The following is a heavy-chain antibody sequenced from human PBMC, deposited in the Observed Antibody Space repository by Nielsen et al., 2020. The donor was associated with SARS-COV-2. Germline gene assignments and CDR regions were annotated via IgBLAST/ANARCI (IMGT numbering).Heavy chain of an antibody. J-gene: IGHJ6*02. V-gene: IGHV4-59*13. CDR2: IYYSGST. D-gene: IGHD6-19*01. CDR1: GGSISSYY. Sequence: GSLRLSCTVSGGSISSYYWSWIRQPPGKGLEWIGYIYYSGSTNYNPSLKSRVTISVDTSKNQFSLKLSSVTAADTAVYYCAREGSVAGFNYYGMDVWGQGTTVTVSS. CDR3: AREGSVAGFNYYGMDV.